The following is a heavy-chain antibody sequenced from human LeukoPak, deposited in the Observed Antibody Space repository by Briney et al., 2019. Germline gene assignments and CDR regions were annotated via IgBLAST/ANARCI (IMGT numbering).Heavy chain of an antibody. Sequence: SETLSLTCTVSGDSISTNNYYWTWIRQPPGQGLEWIGTIYYSVTTYYNPSLKSRVTISVDTSRNQFSLRLSSVTAADTAVYYCARRRGIGLYYFDYWGQGVLVTVSS. CDR1: GDSISTNNYY. CDR2: IYYSVTT. J-gene: IGHJ4*02. CDR3: ARRRGIGLYYFDY. V-gene: IGHV4-39*01. D-gene: IGHD6-19*01.